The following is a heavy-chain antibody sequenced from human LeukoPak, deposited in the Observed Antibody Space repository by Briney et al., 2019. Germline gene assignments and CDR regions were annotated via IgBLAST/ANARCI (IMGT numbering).Heavy chain of an antibody. V-gene: IGHV1-46*01. D-gene: IGHD6-13*01. CDR1: GYTFTGYY. Sequence: GASVKVSCKASGYTFTGYYMHWVRQAPGQGLEWMGIINPSGGSTSYAQKFQGRVTMTRDTSTSTVYMELSSLRSEDTAVYYCARSNRLAAAGTIGSPPFDYWGQGTLVTVSS. CDR2: INPSGGST. J-gene: IGHJ4*02. CDR3: ARSNRLAAAGTIGSPPFDY.